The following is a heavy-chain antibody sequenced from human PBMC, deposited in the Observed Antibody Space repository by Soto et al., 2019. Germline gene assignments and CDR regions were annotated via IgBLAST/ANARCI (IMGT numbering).Heavy chain of an antibody. CDR3: ARNTPHDSSGLYGMDV. CDR2: INPSGGST. CDR1: GYTFTSYY. J-gene: IGHJ6*02. D-gene: IGHD3-22*01. V-gene: IGHV1-46*01. Sequence: ASVKVSCKASGYTFTSYYMHWVRQAPGQGLEWMGIINPSGGSTSYAQKFQGRVTMTRDTSTSTVYMELSSLRSEDTAVYYCARNTPHDSSGLYGMDVWGQGTTVTVSS.